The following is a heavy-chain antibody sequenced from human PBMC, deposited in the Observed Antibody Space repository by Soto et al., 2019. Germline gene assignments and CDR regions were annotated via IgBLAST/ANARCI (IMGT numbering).Heavy chain of an antibody. Sequence: AETLSLTCTVSGGSISNYYCNWVRQPAGKGLEWIGRIDTSGSTNYNPSLKSRVTMSVDTSKQEFSLKLSSVTAADTALYYCARGGQDFWSGPFDYWGRGALVTVSS. CDR3: ARGGQDFWSGPFDY. V-gene: IGHV4-4*07. CDR2: IDTSGST. J-gene: IGHJ4*02. CDR1: GGSISNYY. D-gene: IGHD3-3*01.